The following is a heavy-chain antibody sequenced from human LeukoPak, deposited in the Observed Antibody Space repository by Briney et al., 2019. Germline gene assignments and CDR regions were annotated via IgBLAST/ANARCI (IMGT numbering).Heavy chain of an antibody. J-gene: IGHJ5*02. V-gene: IGHV3-23*01. CDR1: GFTFNNYV. D-gene: IGHD3-10*01. CDR3: AKDFSVGVTMIRGPFDP. CDR2: ISGSGGST. Sequence: PGGSLRLSCAASGFTFNNYVMSWVRQAPGKGLEWVSGISGSGGSTYYADSMKGRFTISRDNSKNTLYLQINSLRAEDTAVYYCAKDFSVGVTMIRGPFDPWGQGTLVTVSS.